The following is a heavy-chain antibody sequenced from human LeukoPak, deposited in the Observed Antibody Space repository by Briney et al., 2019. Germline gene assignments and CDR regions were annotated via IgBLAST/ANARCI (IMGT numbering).Heavy chain of an antibody. Sequence: ASVKVSCKASGGTFSIYAISWVRQAPGQGLEWMGWINPNSGGTNYAQKFQGRVTMTRDTSISTAYMELSRLRSDDTAVYYCAREETYYDSSGYYYLDWGQGTLVTVSS. V-gene: IGHV1-2*02. J-gene: IGHJ4*02. CDR3: AREETYYDSSGYYYLD. D-gene: IGHD3-22*01. CDR2: INPNSGGT. CDR1: GGTFSIYA.